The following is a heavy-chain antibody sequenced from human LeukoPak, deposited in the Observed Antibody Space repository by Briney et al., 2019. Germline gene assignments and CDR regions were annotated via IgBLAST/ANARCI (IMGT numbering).Heavy chain of an antibody. CDR2: ISGSGGST. Sequence: PGGSLRLSCAASGFTFSSYAMSWVRQAPGKGLEWVSAISGSGGSTYYADSVKGRFTISRDNSKNTLYLQMNSLRAEDTAVYYCAKSPNLLWFGDYYFDYWGQGTLVTVSS. D-gene: IGHD3-10*01. J-gene: IGHJ4*02. CDR3: AKSPNLLWFGDYYFDY. CDR1: GFTFSSYA. V-gene: IGHV3-23*01.